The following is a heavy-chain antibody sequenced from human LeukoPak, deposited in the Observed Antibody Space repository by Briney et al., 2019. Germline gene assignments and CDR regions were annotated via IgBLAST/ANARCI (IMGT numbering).Heavy chain of an antibody. CDR3: ARKLVLFGY. CDR2: IYYSGST. V-gene: IGHV4-59*12. CDR1: GGSISSYY. Sequence: SETLSLTCTVSGGSISSYYWSWIRQPPGKGLEWIGYIYYSGSTNYNPSLKSRVTISVDTSKNQFSLKLSSVTAADTAVYYCARKLVLFGYWGQGTLVTVSS. J-gene: IGHJ4*02.